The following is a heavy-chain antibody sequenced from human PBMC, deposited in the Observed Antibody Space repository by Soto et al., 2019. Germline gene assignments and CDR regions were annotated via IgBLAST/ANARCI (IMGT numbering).Heavy chain of an antibody. CDR3: AKDPRVHYYGSGSSSY. V-gene: IGHV3-23*01. J-gene: IGHJ4*02. CDR2: ISGSGGNT. D-gene: IGHD3-10*01. CDR1: GFVFSSYA. Sequence: EVQLLESGGGLVQPGGSLRLSCAASGFVFSSYAMSWVRQAPGKGLEWVSTISGSGGNTYYADSVKGRFTISRDNSKTTLYLQMNSLGAEDTALYYCAKDPRVHYYGSGSSSYWGQGTLVTVSS.